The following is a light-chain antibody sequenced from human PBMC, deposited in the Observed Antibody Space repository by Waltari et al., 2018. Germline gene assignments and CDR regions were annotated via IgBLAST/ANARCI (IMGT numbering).Light chain of an antibody. CDR2: LGS. V-gene: IGKV2-28*01. CDR1: QSLLHRNGYNY. J-gene: IGKJ3*01. Sequence: DIVMTQSPFSLPVTPGEPASISCRSSQSLLHRNGYNYLDWYLQKPGQSPQLLIYLGSNRASGVPDRFSGSGSGTDFTLTISSLESEDSAVYFCQQRNSWPLTFGPGTTV. CDR3: QQRNSWPLT.